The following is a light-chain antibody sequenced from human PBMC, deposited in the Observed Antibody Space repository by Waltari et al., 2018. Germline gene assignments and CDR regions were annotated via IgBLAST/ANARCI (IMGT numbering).Light chain of an antibody. J-gene: IGKJ3*01. CDR2: DAS. Sequence: DIQMTQSPSSLSASVGDRVTITCRASQSITTYLNWYQQKPGKAPKLLIYDASSLQSGVPSRFSGSGSGTDFTLTISSLQPEDFATDYCQQSYSTLITFGPGTKVEIK. V-gene: IGKV1-39*01. CDR1: QSITTY. CDR3: QQSYSTLIT.